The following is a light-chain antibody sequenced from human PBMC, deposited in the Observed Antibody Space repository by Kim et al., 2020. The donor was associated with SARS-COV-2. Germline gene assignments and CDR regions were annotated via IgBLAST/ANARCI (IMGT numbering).Light chain of an antibody. J-gene: IGKJ1*01. Sequence: DVVLTQSPLSLPVTLGQPASISCRSSQSLVHSDGNTYLNWFQQRPGQSPRRLIYKVSNRDSAVPDRFSGSGSGTDFTLKISRVEAEDVGVYYCMQGSQWPPTFGQGTKVDIK. CDR3: MQGSQWPPT. CDR2: KVS. CDR1: QSLVHSDGNTY. V-gene: IGKV2-30*02.